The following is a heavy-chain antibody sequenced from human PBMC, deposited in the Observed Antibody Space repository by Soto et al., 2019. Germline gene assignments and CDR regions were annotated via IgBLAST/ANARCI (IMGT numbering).Heavy chain of an antibody. Sequence: EVQLVESGGGLVQPGRSLRLSCAASGFTFDDYAMHWVRQAPGKGLEWVSGISWNSGSIGYADSVKGRFTISRDNAKNSLYLQMNSLRAEDTALYYCAKTSVGRGYYFDYWGQGTLVTVSS. CDR3: AKTSVGRGYYFDY. J-gene: IGHJ4*02. CDR1: GFTFDDYA. V-gene: IGHV3-9*01. D-gene: IGHD4-17*01. CDR2: ISWNSGSI.